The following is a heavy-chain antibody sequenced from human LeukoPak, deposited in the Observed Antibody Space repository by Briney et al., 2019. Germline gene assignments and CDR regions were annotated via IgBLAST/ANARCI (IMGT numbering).Heavy chain of an antibody. J-gene: IGHJ4*02. Sequence: SETLSLTCAVYGGSFSGYYWGWIRQPPGKGLEWIGEINHSGSTNYNPSLKSRVTISVDTSKNQFSLKLSSVTAADTAVYYCARHVVVPAAIDDYWGQGTLVTVSS. CDR2: INHSGST. V-gene: IGHV4-34*01. D-gene: IGHD2-2*02. CDR1: GGSFSGYY. CDR3: ARHVVVPAAIDDY.